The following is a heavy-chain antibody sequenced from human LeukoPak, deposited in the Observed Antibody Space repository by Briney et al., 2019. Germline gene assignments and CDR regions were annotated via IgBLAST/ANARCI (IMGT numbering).Heavy chain of an antibody. CDR3: ASEGEGGPGDAFDI. CDR1: GGSISSYY. V-gene: IGHV4-59*01. D-gene: IGHD3-16*01. CDR2: IYYSGST. J-gene: IGHJ3*02. Sequence: PSETLSLTCTVSGGSISSYYWSWIRQPPGKGLEWIGYIYYSGSTNYNPSLKSRVTISVDTSKNQFSLKLSSVTAADTAVYYCASEGEGGPGDAFDIWGQGTMVTVSS.